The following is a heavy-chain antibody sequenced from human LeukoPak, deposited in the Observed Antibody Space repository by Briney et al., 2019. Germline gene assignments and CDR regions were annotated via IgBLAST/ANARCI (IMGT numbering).Heavy chain of an antibody. V-gene: IGHV4-59*08. CDR3: AGQSQRWLLSYYFDY. CDR1: GGPISSYY. CDR2: IYYSGST. Sequence: SETLSLTCTVSGGPISSYYGSWIRQPPGKGLEWMGYIYYSGSTNYNPSLKSRVTISVDTSKNQFSLKRSSVTAADTAVYYCAGQSQRWLLSYYFDYWGQGTLVTVSS. D-gene: IGHD3-3*01. J-gene: IGHJ4*02.